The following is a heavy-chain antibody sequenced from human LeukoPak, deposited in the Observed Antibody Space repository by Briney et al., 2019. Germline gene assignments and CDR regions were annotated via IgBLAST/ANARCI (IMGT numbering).Heavy chain of an antibody. V-gene: IGHV3-21*01. D-gene: IGHD3-9*01. J-gene: IGHJ4*02. CDR1: GFTFSSYS. Sequence: GGSLRLSCAASGFTFSSYSMNWVRQAPGKGLEWVSSISSSSSYIYYADSVKGRFTISRDNAKNSLYLQMNSLRAEDTAVHYCAREGYDILTGYTDWGQGTLVTVSS. CDR2: ISSSSSYI. CDR3: AREGYDILTGYTD.